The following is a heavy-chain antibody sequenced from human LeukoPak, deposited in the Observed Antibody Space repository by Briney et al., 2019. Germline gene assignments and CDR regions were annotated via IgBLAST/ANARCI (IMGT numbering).Heavy chain of an antibody. CDR1: GFTFSSYA. J-gene: IGHJ4*02. V-gene: IGHV3-30-3*01. D-gene: IGHD3-22*01. Sequence: GGSLRLSCAASGFTFSSYAMHWVRQAPGKGLEWVAVISYDGSNKYYADSVKGRFTISRDNSRNTLYLQMNSLRAEDTAVYYCARDITMIVVERGSFDYWGQGTLVTVSS. CDR3: ARDITMIVVERGSFDY. CDR2: ISYDGSNK.